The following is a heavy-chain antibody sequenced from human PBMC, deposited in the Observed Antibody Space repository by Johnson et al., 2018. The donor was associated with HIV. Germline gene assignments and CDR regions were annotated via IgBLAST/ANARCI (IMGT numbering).Heavy chain of an antibody. V-gene: IGHV3-30*03. CDR1: GLSFSNFG. J-gene: IGHJ3*02. Sequence: QVQLVESGGGVVQPGKSLTLSCVGSGLSFSNFGIHWVRQAPGKGPEWVAVISFDGNLKKYEDSVKGRFTVSRDNSKNTLYLQMNSLRAEDTAVYYCARVQWLILDAFDIWGQGTMVTVSS. CDR3: ARVQWLILDAFDI. CDR2: ISFDGNLK. D-gene: IGHD6-19*01.